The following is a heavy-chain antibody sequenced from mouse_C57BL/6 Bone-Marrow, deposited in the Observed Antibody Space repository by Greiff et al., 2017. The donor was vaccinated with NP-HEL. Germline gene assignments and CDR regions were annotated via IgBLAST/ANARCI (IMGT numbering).Heavy chain of an antibody. CDR2: IYPGDGDT. J-gene: IGHJ2*01. CDR3: AREFLYDGYDY. Sequence: VQLQQSGAELVKPGASVKISCKASGYAFSSYWMNWVKQRPGKGLEWIGQIYPGDGDTNYNGKFKGKATLTADKSSSTAYMQRSSLTSEDSAVYFCAREFLYDGYDYWGQGTTLTVSS. CDR1: GYAFSSYW. V-gene: IGHV1-80*01. D-gene: IGHD2-3*01.